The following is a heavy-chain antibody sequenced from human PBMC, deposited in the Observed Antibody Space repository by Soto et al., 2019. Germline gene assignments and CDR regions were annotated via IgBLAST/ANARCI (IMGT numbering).Heavy chain of an antibody. V-gene: IGHV6-1*01. CDR1: GDSVSSNNIA. Sequence: QVQLQQSGPGLVKPSQTLSLTCAVSGDSVSSNNIAWNWLRQSPWRGLEWLGRTYYRSKWYNEYAASVRSRITINLHTSKNQSSLQLNSVTPEDTAVYYCARGRWSIFDYWGQGAQVTVSS. CDR3: ARGRWSIFDY. D-gene: IGHD2-15*01. CDR2: TYYRSKWYN. J-gene: IGHJ4*02.